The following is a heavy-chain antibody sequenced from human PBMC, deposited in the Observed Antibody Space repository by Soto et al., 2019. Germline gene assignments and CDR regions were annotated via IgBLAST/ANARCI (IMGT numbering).Heavy chain of an antibody. V-gene: IGHV3-7*03. Sequence: GGSLRLSCAASGFTFSSYWMSWVRQAPGKGLEWVANIKQDGSEKYYVDSVKGRFTISRDNAKNSLYLQMNSLRAEDTSVYYCASSLGFASFPFDYWGQGTLVTVSS. CDR3: ASSLGFASFPFDY. J-gene: IGHJ4*02. CDR2: IKQDGSEK. CDR1: GFTFSSYW. D-gene: IGHD7-27*01.